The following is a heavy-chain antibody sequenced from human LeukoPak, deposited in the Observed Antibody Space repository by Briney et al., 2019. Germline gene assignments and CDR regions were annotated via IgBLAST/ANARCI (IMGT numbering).Heavy chain of an antibody. CDR3: ARDGNGSRAFDY. V-gene: IGHV4-4*07. Sequence: SETLSLTCTVSGGSVSSYYWSWIRQPAGKGLEWVGRIYTSGSNNYNPSLKSRVTISVDKSNNQFSLNLTSVTAADTAVYYCARDGNGSRAFDYWGQGTLITVFS. J-gene: IGHJ4*02. D-gene: IGHD2-15*01. CDR1: GGSVSSYY. CDR2: IYTSGSN.